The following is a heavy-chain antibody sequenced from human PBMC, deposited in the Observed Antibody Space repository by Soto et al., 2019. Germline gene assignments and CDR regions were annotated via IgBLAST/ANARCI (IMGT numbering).Heavy chain of an antibody. CDR1: GYSFTSHY. V-gene: IGHV1-46*01. D-gene: IGHD5-12*01. J-gene: IGHJ4*03. CDR2: IYPGGVNI. Sequence: ASVKVSCKAIGYSFTSHYMHWVRQAPGQGLEWMGTIYPGGVNIAYAQKFKGRVTMTKDTSTSTVYMELNSLTSDDTAVYYCAIGLQWALQRTVPGYTFIPMWGQGTLVTVSS. CDR3: AIGLQWALQRTVPGYTFIPM.